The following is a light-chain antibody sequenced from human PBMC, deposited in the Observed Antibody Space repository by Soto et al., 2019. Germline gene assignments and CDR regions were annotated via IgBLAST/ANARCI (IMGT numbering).Light chain of an antibody. CDR2: GAS. J-gene: IGKJ4*01. V-gene: IGKV1-27*01. Sequence: DIQMTQSPSSLSASVGDRVTITCRASQGISNYLAWYQQKAGKVPQVLIYGASTLQSGVPSRFSGSGSGTDFSLTITNLQPEDAATYYCLMCDSAHALSFGGGTKVEIK. CDR1: QGISNY. CDR3: LMCDSAHALS.